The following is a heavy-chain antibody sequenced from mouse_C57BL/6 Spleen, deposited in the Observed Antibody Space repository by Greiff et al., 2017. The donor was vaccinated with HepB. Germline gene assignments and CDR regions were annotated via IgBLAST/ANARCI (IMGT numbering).Heavy chain of an antibody. V-gene: IGHV1-4*01. J-gene: IGHJ4*01. Sequence: QVQLQQSGAELARPGASVKMSCKASGYTFTSYSMHWVKQRPGQGLEWIGYINPSSGYTKYNQKFKDKATLTADKSSSTAYMQLSSLTSEDSAVYYCASITTVAMDYWGQGTSVTVSS. CDR3: ASITTVAMDY. D-gene: IGHD1-1*01. CDR2: INPSSGYT. CDR1: GYTFTSYS.